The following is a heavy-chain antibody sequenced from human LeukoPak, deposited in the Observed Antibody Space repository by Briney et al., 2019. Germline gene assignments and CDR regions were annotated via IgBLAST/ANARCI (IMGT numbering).Heavy chain of an antibody. CDR2: IKSKTDGGTT. V-gene: IGHV3-15*07. D-gene: IGHD6-13*01. Sequence: SGGSLRLSCAASGFTFSSYSMNWVRQAPGKGLEWVGRIKSKTDGGTTDYAAPVKGRFTISRDDSKNTLYLQMNSLKTEDTAVYYCTTAGYSSSWYLLSDYYYYYGMDVWGQGTTVTVSS. J-gene: IGHJ6*02. CDR1: GFTFSSYS. CDR3: TTAGYSSSWYLLSDYYYYYGMDV.